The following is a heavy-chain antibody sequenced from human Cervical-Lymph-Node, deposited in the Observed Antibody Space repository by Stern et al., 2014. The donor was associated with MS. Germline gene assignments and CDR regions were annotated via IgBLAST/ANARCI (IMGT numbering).Heavy chain of an antibody. CDR2: INTDGSSP. V-gene: IGHV3-74*02. J-gene: IGHJ4*02. CDR1: GFTFDSYS. CDR3: SGSNWYFFDY. Sequence: EVQLVESGGGLVQPGGSLRLSCAASGFTFDSYSMHWVRQVPGKGLVWVSRINTDGSSPRNADSVKGRFTISRDNAKNMLYLEMNSLRAEDTAVYYCSGSNWYFFDYWGQGTLVTVSS. D-gene: IGHD6-13*01.